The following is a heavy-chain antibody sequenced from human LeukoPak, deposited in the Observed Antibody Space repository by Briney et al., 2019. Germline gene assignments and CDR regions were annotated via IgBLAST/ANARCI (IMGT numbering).Heavy chain of an antibody. D-gene: IGHD5-24*01. J-gene: IGHJ6*02. CDR2: ISSSSSYI. CDR1: GFTFSSYS. CDR3: ARDRPAIRWLPYYHYGMDV. V-gene: IGHV3-21*01. Sequence: GGSLRLSCAASGFTFSSYSMNWVRQAPGKGLEWVSSISSSSSYIYYADSVKGRFTISRDNAKNSLYLQMNSLRAEDTAVYYCARDRPAIRWLPYYHYGMDVWGQGTTVTVSS.